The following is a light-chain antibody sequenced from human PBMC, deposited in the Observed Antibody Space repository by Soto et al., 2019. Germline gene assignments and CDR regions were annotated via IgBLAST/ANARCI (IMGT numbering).Light chain of an antibody. CDR3: SSYTSASTDV. CDR1: RSDVGGNNY. CDR2: DVS. V-gene: IGLV2-14*03. Sequence: QSVLTQPTYVCGSSGQSMIISCTGTRSDVGGNNYVSWYQHHPGKAPQLMICDVSDRPSGVSNRFSGSKSGHTASLTISRLQAEDEANYYCSSYTSASTDVFGTGTKVTVL. J-gene: IGLJ1*01.